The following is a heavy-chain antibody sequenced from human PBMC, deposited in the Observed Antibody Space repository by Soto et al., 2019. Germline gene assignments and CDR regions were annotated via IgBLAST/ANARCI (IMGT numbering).Heavy chain of an antibody. CDR1: GYTFTSYG. CDR3: ARVVVTAIKRGAFDI. Sequence: ASVNVSCKASGYTFTSYGISWVQQAPGQGLEWMGWISAYNGNTNYAQKLQGRVTMTTDTSTSTAYMELRSLRSDDTAVYYCARVVVTAIKRGAFDIWGQGTMVTVSS. D-gene: IGHD2-21*02. CDR2: ISAYNGNT. J-gene: IGHJ3*02. V-gene: IGHV1-18*01.